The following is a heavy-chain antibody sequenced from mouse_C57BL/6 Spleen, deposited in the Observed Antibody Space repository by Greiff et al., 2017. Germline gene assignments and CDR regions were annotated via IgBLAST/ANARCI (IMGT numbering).Heavy chain of an antibody. Sequence: VQLQQSGAELVKPGASVKLSCKASGYTFTEYTIHWVKQRSGQGLEWIGWFYPGSGSIKYNEKFKDKATLTADKSSSTVYMELSRLTSEDSAVYFGARHEKRLQLRLGAMDYWGQGTSVTVSS. CDR1: GYTFTEYT. J-gene: IGHJ4*01. D-gene: IGHD3-2*02. CDR2: FYPGSGSI. V-gene: IGHV1-62-2*01. CDR3: ARHEKRLQLRLGAMDY.